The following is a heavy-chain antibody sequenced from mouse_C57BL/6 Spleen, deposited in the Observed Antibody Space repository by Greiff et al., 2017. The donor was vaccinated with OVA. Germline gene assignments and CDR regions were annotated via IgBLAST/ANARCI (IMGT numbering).Heavy chain of an antibody. J-gene: IGHJ2*01. D-gene: IGHD2-4*01. Sequence: EVKLVESGGGLVQPGGSLSLSCAASGFTFTDYYMSWVRQPPGKALEWLGFIRNKANGYTTEYSASVKGRFTISRDNSQSILYLQMNALRAEDSATYYCARSSYDSFFDYWGQGTTLTVSS. V-gene: IGHV7-3*01. CDR2: IRNKANGYTT. CDR3: ARSSYDSFFDY. CDR1: GFTFTDYY.